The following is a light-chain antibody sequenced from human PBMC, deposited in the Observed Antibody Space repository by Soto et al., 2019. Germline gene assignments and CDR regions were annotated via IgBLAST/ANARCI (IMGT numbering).Light chain of an antibody. CDR1: SSNIGRNP. Sequence: QSVLTQPPSASGTPGQRVIISCSGGSSNIGRNPVNWYQKFPGTAPKLLISLNTQRPSGVPDRFSGSKSGTSASLATSGLRSEDEADYYCAAWDDNVYGFGTGTKVTVL. V-gene: IGLV1-44*01. CDR2: LNT. J-gene: IGLJ1*01. CDR3: AAWDDNVYG.